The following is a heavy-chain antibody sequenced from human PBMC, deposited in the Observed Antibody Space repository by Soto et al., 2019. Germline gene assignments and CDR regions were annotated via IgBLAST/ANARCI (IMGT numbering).Heavy chain of an antibody. J-gene: IGHJ5*02. V-gene: IGHV4-30-4*01. Sequence: SVTKSLTCTVAGGTISSGCYYWSWIRQPPGKGLEWIGYIYYSGSTYYNPSLKSRVTISVDTSKNQFSLKLSSVTAADTAVYYCARDQGGRFDPWGQGTLVTVSS. CDR1: GGTISSGCYY. CDR3: ARDQGGRFDP. CDR2: IYYSGST. D-gene: IGHD3-16*01.